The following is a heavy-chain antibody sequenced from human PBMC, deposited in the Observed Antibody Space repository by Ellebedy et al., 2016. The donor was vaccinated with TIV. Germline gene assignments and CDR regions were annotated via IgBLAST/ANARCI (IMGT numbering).Heavy chain of an antibody. CDR3: ARGWRPYYNQYYAMDT. V-gene: IGHV3-11*01. J-gene: IGHJ6*02. D-gene: IGHD2-21*01. CDR1: GFTFSDYF. Sequence: GGSLRLSXTVSGFTFSDYFMAWIRQAPGKGLEWVSHISTSGSNTWEADSMKGRITVSRDNSKNSVFLQLDRLRVEDTAVYYCARGWRPYYNQYYAMDTWGPGTTVTVSS. CDR2: ISTSGSNT.